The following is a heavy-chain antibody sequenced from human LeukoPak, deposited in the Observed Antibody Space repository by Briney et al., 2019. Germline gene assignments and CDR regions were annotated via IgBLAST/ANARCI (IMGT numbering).Heavy chain of an antibody. V-gene: IGHV3-48*04. CDR1: GLTFSSYS. Sequence: PGGSLRLSCAASGLTFSSYSMNWVRQAPGKGLEWVSYISSGSSTIYYADSVRGRFTISRDNTKNSLYLQMNRLRAEDTAVYYCASGALVGSSIFDYWGQGTLVTVSS. J-gene: IGHJ4*02. CDR3: ASGALVGSSIFDY. D-gene: IGHD3-10*01. CDR2: ISSGSSTI.